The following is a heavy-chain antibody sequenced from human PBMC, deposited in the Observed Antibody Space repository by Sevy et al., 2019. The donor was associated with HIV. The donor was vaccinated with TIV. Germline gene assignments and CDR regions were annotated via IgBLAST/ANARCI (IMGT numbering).Heavy chain of an antibody. CDR3: ARGSASYYIYSNWFDP. Sequence: GGSLRLSCAASGFTFDDYPMHWVRQAPGKGLEWVSLISWVGGNTYYADSVKGRFTISRDNSKNSLYLQMSSLRAEDTALYYCARGSASYYIYSNWFDPWGQGTLVTVSS. CDR2: ISWVGGNT. V-gene: IGHV3-43*01. CDR1: GFTFDDYP. J-gene: IGHJ5*02. D-gene: IGHD3-10*01.